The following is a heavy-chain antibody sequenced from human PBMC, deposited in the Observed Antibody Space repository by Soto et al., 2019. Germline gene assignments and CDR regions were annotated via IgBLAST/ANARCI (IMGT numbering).Heavy chain of an antibody. CDR2: ITGSGGDT. CDR1: GFTFSNYA. CDR3: AKGSASSKPYYFYF. D-gene: IGHD2-2*01. V-gene: IGHV3-23*01. Sequence: GGSLRLSCAASGFTFSNYAMSWVRQAPGKGLEWVSAITGSGGDTYHADSVKGRFTISRGNTKNTLFLQMNSLRAEDTALYYCAKGSASSKPYYFYFWGQGTLVTVSS. J-gene: IGHJ4*02.